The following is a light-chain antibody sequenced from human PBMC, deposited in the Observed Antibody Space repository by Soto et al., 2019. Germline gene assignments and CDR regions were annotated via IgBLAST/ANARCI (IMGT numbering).Light chain of an antibody. Sequence: ERVMTQSPATLSGSPGERATLSCRASQSVSSNLAWYQQKPGQAPRLLIYGASTRATGIPARFSGSGSGTEFTLTISSLQSEDFAVYHCQQYNNWPSWTFGQGTKVDIK. V-gene: IGKV3-15*01. J-gene: IGKJ1*01. CDR3: QQYNNWPSWT. CDR1: QSVSSN. CDR2: GAS.